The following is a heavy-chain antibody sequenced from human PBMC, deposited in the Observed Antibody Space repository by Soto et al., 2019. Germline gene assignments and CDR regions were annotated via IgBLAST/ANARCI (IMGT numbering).Heavy chain of an antibody. J-gene: IGHJ4*02. V-gene: IGHV4-59*01. CDR1: GGSISSYY. CDR2: IYYSGST. D-gene: IGHD3-9*01. CDR3: ARYQYYDILTGMDY. Sequence: PSETLSLTCTVSGGSISSYYWSWIRQPPGKGLEWIGYIYYSGSTNYNPSLKSRVTISVDTSKNQFSLKLSSVTAADTAVYYCARYQYYDILTGMDYWGQGTLITVSS.